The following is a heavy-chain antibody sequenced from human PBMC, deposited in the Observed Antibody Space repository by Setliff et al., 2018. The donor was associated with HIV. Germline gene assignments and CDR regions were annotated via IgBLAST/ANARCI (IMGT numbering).Heavy chain of an antibody. D-gene: IGHD2-15*01. V-gene: IGHV4-38-2*01. CDR1: GYSISSGYY. Sequence: SETLSLTCAVSGYSISSGYYWGWIRQTPGKGLEWIGSIYHSGTTYNPSLSSRVTISVDTSKNQFSLKLTSVTAADTAFYYCARVSRLHPFDPWGQGVLVTVSS. CDR3: ARVSRLHPFDP. J-gene: IGHJ5*02. CDR2: IYHSGTT.